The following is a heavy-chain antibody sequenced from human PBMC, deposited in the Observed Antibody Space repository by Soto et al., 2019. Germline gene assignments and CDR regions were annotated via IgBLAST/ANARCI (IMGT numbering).Heavy chain of an antibody. CDR1: GGSISSGAYY. CDR3: ARDQLSVTTGSLDYYYMDV. CDR2: IYYTGST. D-gene: IGHD4-17*01. J-gene: IGHJ6*03. V-gene: IGHV4-31*03. Sequence: QVQLQESGPGLVKPSQTLSLTCTFSGGSISSGAYYWNWIRQHPGKGLEWIGDIYYTGSTHYSPSLNSRVTITVDTSKNEFSLKLSSVTAADMAVYYCARDQLSVTTGSLDYYYMDVWGKGTTVTVSS.